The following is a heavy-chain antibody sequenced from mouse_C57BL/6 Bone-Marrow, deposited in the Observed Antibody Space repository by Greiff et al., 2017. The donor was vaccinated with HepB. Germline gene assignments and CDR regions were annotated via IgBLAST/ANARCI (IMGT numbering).Heavy chain of an antibody. CDR3: ARWDANYDLAY. J-gene: IGHJ3*01. CDR1: GYTFTSYW. V-gene: IGHV1-52*01. CDR2: IDPSDSET. D-gene: IGHD2-4*01. Sequence: QVQLQQPGAELVRPGSSVKLSCKASGYTFTSYWMHWVKQRPIQGLEWIGNIDPSDSETHFNQKFKDKATLTVDKSYSTAYMQLSSLTSEDSAVYYCARWDANYDLAYWGQGTLVTVSA.